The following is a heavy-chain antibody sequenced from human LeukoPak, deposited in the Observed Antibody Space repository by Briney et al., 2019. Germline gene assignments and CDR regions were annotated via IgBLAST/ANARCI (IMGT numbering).Heavy chain of an antibody. J-gene: IGHJ4*02. V-gene: IGHV3-11*04. CDR2: ISSSGSNI. D-gene: IGHD3-16*01. CDR1: GFTFSDNY. Sequence: GGSLRLSCAASGFTFSDNYMSWIRRAPGKGLEWVSYISSSGSNIYYADSVKGRFTISRDNAKNSLYLQKNSLRAEDTAVHYCASLRWGQGTLVTVSS. CDR3: ASLR.